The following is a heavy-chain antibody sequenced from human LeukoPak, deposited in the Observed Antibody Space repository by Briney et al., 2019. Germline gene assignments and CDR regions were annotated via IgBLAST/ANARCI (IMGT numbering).Heavy chain of an antibody. CDR3: ARVSGSGSYYPPDDY. CDR2: IYYSGST. D-gene: IGHD3-10*01. CDR1: GGSISSSSYY. V-gene: IGHV4-39*07. Sequence: SEPLSLTCTVSGGSISSSSYYWGWIRQPPGKGLEWIGSIYYSGSTYYNPSLKSRVTISVDTSKNQFSLKLSSVTAADTAVYYCARVSGSGSYYPPDDYWGQGTLVTVSS. J-gene: IGHJ4*02.